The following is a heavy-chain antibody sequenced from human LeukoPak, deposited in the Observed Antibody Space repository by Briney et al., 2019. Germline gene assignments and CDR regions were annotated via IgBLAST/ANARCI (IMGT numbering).Heavy chain of an antibody. V-gene: IGHV3-48*03. Sequence: GGSLRLSCAASGFTFSSFWMNWVRQAPGKGLEWVSYISSGGITIYYADSVKGRFTISRDNAKNSLYLQMNSLRAEDTAVYYCARGRAKPDYWGQGTLVTVSS. CDR2: ISSGGITI. J-gene: IGHJ4*02. CDR3: ARGRAKPDY. CDR1: GFTFSSFW.